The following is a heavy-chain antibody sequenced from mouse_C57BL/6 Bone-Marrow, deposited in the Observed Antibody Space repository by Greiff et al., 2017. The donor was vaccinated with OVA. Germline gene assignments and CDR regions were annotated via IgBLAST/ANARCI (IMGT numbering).Heavy chain of an antibody. Sequence: EVKLMESGGDLVKPGGSLKLSCAASGFTFSSYGMSWVRQTPDKRLEWVATISSGGSCTYYPASVKGRFTISRDNAKNTLYLQLSSLKSEDTAMYYCASPITTVVAPYYFDYWGQGTTLTVSS. CDR3: ASPITTVVAPYYFDY. V-gene: IGHV5-6*01. CDR2: ISSGGSCT. D-gene: IGHD1-1*01. J-gene: IGHJ2*01. CDR1: GFTFSSYG.